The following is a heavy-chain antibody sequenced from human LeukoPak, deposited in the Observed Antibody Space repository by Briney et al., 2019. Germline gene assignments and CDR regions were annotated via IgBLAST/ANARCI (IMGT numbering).Heavy chain of an antibody. CDR2: ISHSGGST. V-gene: IGHV3-23*01. CDR3: ARRTYSTDQYYFDY. Sequence: GGSLRLSCAASGFTFSNYVMSWVRQAPGKGLEWVSVISHSGGSTYYADSVKGRSTISRDNSKNTLYLQMGSLRADDTAVYYCARRTYSTDQYYFDYWGQGTLVTVSS. J-gene: IGHJ4*02. CDR1: GFTFSNYV. D-gene: IGHD6-13*01.